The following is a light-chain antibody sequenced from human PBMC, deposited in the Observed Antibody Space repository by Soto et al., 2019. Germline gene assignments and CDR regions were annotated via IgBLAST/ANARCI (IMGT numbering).Light chain of an antibody. V-gene: IGKV1-5*03. CDR3: QQYNSYWT. J-gene: IGKJ1*01. CDR2: KAS. Sequence: IPMTQSPSTLSASVGDRVTITCRASQSISSWLAWYQQKPGKAPKLLIYKASSLESGVPSRFSGSGSGTEFTLTISSLQPDDFATYYCQQYNSYWTFGQGTKVDI. CDR1: QSISSW.